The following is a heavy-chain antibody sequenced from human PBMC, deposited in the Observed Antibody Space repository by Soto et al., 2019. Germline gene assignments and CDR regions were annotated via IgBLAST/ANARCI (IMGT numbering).Heavy chain of an antibody. D-gene: IGHD6-13*01. J-gene: IGHJ4*02. Sequence: PSETLSLTCNVSGVSIKSHYWAWIRQPPGKGLEWIGHIHYSGTAGYSPSLKSRVTLSVLRAENQISLRLTSVTAADTAVYYCARGKIAAAEVSFDYWGQGTLVTVSS. V-gene: IGHV4-59*11. CDR2: IHYSGTA. CDR1: GVSIKSHY. CDR3: ARGKIAAAEVSFDY.